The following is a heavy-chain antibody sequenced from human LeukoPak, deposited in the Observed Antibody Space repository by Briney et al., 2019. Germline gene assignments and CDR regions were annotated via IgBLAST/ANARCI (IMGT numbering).Heavy chain of an antibody. CDR3: ARDLVFCSSTSCKDY. Sequence: ASVKVSCKASGYTFTSYGISWVRQAPGQGLEWMGWISAYNGNTNYAQKLQGRVTMTTDTSTSTAYMELRSLRSDDTAVYYCARDLVFCSSTSCKDYWGQGTLVTVSS. CDR2: ISAYNGNT. J-gene: IGHJ4*02. V-gene: IGHV1-18*01. D-gene: IGHD2-2*01. CDR1: GYTFTSYG.